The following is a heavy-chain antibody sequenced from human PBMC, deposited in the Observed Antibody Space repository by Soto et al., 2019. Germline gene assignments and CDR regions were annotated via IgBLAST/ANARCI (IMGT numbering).Heavy chain of an antibody. CDR1: GYTFTSYG. CDR2: VNAYNGNT. J-gene: IGHJ4*02. Sequence: QVQLVQSGAEVKKPGASVKVSCKASGYTFTSYGISWVRQAPGQGLEWMGWVNAYNGNTNYAQKFQGRYTMTTDTATRPAYMALRSMRSDDTAVYYCAREAVSGRTGFDYWCQGTLVTVSS. D-gene: IGHD6-19*01. V-gene: IGHV1-18*01. CDR3: AREAVSGRTGFDY.